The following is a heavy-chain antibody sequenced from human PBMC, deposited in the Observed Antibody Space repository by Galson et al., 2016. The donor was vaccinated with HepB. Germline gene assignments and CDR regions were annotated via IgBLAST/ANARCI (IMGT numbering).Heavy chain of an antibody. CDR1: GFTFDDCT. V-gene: IGHV3-43*01. CDR2: IGWDGNRR. D-gene: IGHD3-22*01. Sequence: SLRLSCAASGFTFDDCTMHWVRQAPGKGLEWVSLIGWDGNRRDYADSAKGRFVISRDNRKNYLYLEMNSLRTEDTALYYCAKALMYDYDSSGWALDQWGRGTLVSVSS. J-gene: IGHJ4*02. CDR3: AKALMYDYDSSGWALDQ.